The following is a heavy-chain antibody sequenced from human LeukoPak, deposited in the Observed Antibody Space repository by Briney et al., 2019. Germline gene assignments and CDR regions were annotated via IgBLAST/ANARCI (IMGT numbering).Heavy chain of an antibody. J-gene: IGHJ6*03. CDR3: ARETSQKGAHYMDV. Sequence: SETLSLTCTVSGGSISSYYWSWIRQPPGKGLEWIGYIYYSGSTNYNPSPKSRVTISVDTSKNQFSLKLSSVIAADTAVYYCARETSQKGAHYMDVWGKGTTITISS. CDR2: IYYSGST. CDR1: GGSISSYY. V-gene: IGHV4-59*01. D-gene: IGHD3-16*01.